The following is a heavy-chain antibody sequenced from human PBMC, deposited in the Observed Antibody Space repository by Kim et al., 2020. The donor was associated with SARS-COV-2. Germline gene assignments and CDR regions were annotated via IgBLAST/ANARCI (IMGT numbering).Heavy chain of an antibody. CDR1: GFTFSASA. J-gene: IGHJ4*01. Sequence: GGSLRLSCAASGFTFSASAMHWVRQASGKGLEWVGRIRSKPNNYAPSYAASVTGRFTISRDDSTNTVYLQMDSLKTDDTAEYFCFRHSGKKGDRGFDKWG. D-gene: IGHD2-21*02. CDR2: IRSKPNNYAP. CDR3: FRHSGKKGDRGFDK. V-gene: IGHV3-73*01.